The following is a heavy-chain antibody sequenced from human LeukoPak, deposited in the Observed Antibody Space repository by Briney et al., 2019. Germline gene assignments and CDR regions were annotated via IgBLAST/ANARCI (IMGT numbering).Heavy chain of an antibody. D-gene: IGHD3-10*01. J-gene: IGHJ6*02. CDR3: ARDQLVGDLPRVDV. CDR1: GYTFTSYY. Sequence: ASVKVSCKASGYTFTSYYMHWVRQAPGQGLEWMGIINPSGGSTSYAQKFQGRVTMTRDTSTSTVYMEMSTLRSEDTAVYYCARDQLVGDLPRVDVWGQGTTATVSS. V-gene: IGHV1-46*01. CDR2: INPSGGST.